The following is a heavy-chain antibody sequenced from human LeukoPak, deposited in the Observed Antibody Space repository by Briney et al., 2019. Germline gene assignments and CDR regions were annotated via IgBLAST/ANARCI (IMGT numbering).Heavy chain of an antibody. CDR2: ISWNSGSI. Sequence: GGSLRLSCAASGFTFDDYAMHWVRQAPGKGLEWVSGISWNSGSIGYADSVKGRFTISRDNAKNSLYLQMNGLRAEDTALYYCAKADDYYDSSGYYGDWGQGTLVTVSS. CDR1: GFTFDDYA. CDR3: AKADDYYDSSGYYGD. J-gene: IGHJ4*02. V-gene: IGHV3-9*01. D-gene: IGHD3-22*01.